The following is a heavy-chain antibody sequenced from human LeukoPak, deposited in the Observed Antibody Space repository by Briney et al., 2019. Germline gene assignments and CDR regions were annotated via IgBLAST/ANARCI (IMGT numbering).Heavy chain of an antibody. CDR3: AKRGIAAAASFDY. D-gene: IGHD6-13*01. V-gene: IGHV3-30*18. CDR1: GFTFSSYG. J-gene: IGHJ4*02. CDR2: ISYDGSNK. Sequence: PGRSLRLSCAASGFTFSSYGMHWVRQAPGKGLEWVAVISYDGSNKYYADSVKGRFTISRDNAKNSVYLQMNSLRAEDTAVYYCAKRGIAAAASFDYWGQGTLVTVSS.